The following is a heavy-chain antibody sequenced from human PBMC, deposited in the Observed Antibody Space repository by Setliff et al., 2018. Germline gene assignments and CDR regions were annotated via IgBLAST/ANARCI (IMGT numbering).Heavy chain of an antibody. V-gene: IGHV4-59*01. J-gene: IGHJ4*02. CDR1: GGSFSGYY. CDR2: IHTSGST. Sequence: SETLSLTCTVSGGSFSGYYWSWIRQPPGKGLEWIGYIHTSGSTNYNPSLKSRVTISFNTSKNQISLNLSSVTPADTAVYYCASCHIGFAHDFNYWGQGTLVTVSS. CDR3: ASCHIGFAHDFNY. D-gene: IGHD5-12*01.